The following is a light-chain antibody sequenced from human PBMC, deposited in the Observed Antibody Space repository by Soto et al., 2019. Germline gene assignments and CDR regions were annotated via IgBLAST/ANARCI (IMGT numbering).Light chain of an antibody. CDR3: QQYDTLS. J-gene: IGKJ5*01. V-gene: IGKV3-15*01. CDR1: QSVRSS. CDR2: RAS. Sequence: EMVMTQSPATLSVSPGERATLSCRASQSVRSSLAWYQQKPGQPPRLLIYRASTRATGVPARFSGSGSGTEFTLTISSLQPEDFAVYYCQQYDTLSFGQGTRLEIK.